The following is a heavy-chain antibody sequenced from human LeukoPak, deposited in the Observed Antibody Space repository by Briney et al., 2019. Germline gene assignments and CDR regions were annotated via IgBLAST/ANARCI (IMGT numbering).Heavy chain of an antibody. CDR3: TSIYY. J-gene: IGHJ4*02. CDR2: IKSKTAGGTT. V-gene: IGHV3-15*01. CDR1: GFSFSDAW. Sequence: GGSLRLSCAASGFSFSDAWMTWVRQAPGKGLEWVGRIKSKTAGGTTDYAAPVKGRFTISRDDSKITLYLQMNSLKAEDTAMYYCTSIYYWGQGTPVTVSS.